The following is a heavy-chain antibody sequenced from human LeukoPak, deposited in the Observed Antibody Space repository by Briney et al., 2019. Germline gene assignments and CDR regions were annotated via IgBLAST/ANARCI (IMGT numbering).Heavy chain of an antibody. CDR2: ISGSGGST. CDR1: GFTFSSYG. CDR3: AKDLFKVRGVIIS. Sequence: GGSLRLSCAASGFTFSSYGMSWVRQAPGKGLEWVSAISGSGGSTYYADSVKGRFTISRDNSKNTLYLQMNSLRAEDTAVYYCAKDLFKVRGVIISWGQGTLVTVSS. D-gene: IGHD3-10*01. J-gene: IGHJ5*02. V-gene: IGHV3-23*01.